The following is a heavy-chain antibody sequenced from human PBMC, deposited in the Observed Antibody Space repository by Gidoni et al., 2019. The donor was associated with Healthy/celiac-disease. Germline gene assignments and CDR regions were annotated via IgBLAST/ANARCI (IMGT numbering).Heavy chain of an antibody. V-gene: IGHV3-23*01. CDR3: AIEGKVVEHDAFDI. J-gene: IGHJ3*02. CDR1: GSTFSSYA. Sequence: EVQLLESGGGLVQHGWSLRLSCVGSGSTFSSYAMRGVRQASGKGLEWVSAISDSGSSTYYANSVEGRFTISRDNSKNTLYLQMNSLRAEDTAVYYCAIEGKVVEHDAFDIWGQGTMVTVSS. D-gene: IGHD3-22*01. CDR2: ISDSGSST.